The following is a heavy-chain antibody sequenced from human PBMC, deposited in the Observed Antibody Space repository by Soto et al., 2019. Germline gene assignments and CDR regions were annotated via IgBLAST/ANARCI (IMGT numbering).Heavy chain of an antibody. V-gene: IGHV4-39*01. CDR1: GCSISSNSYY. J-gene: IGHJ4*02. CDR2: MYYSGAT. CDR3: ARHAAYDSVWGKSDGSDY. Sequence: QLQLQESGPGLVKPSETLSLACTVSGCSISSNSYYWDWIRQPPGKGLEWIGSMYYSGATDHNPSRQSRVTISVDTSKNQFSLHLSSVTAADTAVYYCARHAAYDSVWGKSDGSDYWGQGTLVTGSS. D-gene: IGHD3-16*01.